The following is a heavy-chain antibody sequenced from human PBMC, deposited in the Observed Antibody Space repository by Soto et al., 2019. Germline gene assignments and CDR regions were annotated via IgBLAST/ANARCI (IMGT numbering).Heavy chain of an antibody. D-gene: IGHD3-22*01. V-gene: IGHV3-23*01. CDR1: GFTFSSYA. Sequence: EVQLLESGGGLVQPGGSLRLSCAASGFTFSSYAMSWVRQAPGKGLEWVSAISGSGGSTYYADSVKGRFTISRDNSKNPLYLQMNSLRAEDTAVYYWAKDRYYDSSGYYDYWGQGTLVTVSS. CDR2: ISGSGGST. CDR3: AKDRYYDSSGYYDY. J-gene: IGHJ4*02.